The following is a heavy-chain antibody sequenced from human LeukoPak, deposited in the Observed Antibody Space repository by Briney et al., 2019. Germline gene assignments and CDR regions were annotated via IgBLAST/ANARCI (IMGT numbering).Heavy chain of an antibody. J-gene: IGHJ4*02. V-gene: IGHV1-69*13. Sequence: ASVKVSCKASGGTFSSYAISWVRQAPGQGLEWMGGIIPIFGTANYAQKSQGRVTITADESTSTAYMELSSLRSEDTAVYYCARDSFDGWWSFDYWGQGTLVTVSS. D-gene: IGHD2-8*02. CDR1: GGTFSSYA. CDR3: ARDSFDGWWSFDY. CDR2: IIPIFGTA.